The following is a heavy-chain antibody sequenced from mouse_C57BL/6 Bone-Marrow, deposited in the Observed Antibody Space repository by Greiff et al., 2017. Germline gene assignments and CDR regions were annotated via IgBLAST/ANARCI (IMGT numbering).Heavy chain of an antibody. D-gene: IGHD1-1*01. J-gene: IGHJ1*03. CDR3: ARIITTGNFDV. V-gene: IGHV3-6*01. Sequence: EVQLQESGPGLVKPSQSLSLTCSVTGYSITSGYYWNWIRQFPGNKLEWMGYISYDGSNNYNPSLKNRISITRDTSKNQFFLKLNSLTTEDTATYYCARIITTGNFDVWGTGTTVTVSS. CDR1: GYSITSGYY. CDR2: ISYDGSN.